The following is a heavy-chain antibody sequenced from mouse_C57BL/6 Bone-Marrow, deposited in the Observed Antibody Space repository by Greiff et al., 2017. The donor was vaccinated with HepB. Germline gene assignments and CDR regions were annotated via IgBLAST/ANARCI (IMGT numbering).Heavy chain of an antibody. Sequence: QVQLKQSGAELVMPGASVKLSCKASGYTFTSYWMHWVKQRPGQGLEWIGEIDPSDSYTNYNQKFKGKSTLTVDKSSSTAYMQLSSLTSEDSAVYYCARMRGPYAMDYWGQGTSVTVSS. CDR1: GYTFTSYW. J-gene: IGHJ4*01. V-gene: IGHV1-69*01. CDR2: IDPSDSYT. CDR3: ARMRGPYAMDY.